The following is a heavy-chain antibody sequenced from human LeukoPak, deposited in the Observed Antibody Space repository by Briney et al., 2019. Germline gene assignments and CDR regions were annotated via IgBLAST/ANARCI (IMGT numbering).Heavy chain of an antibody. CDR3: ARDLHSNYIDY. D-gene: IGHD2/OR15-2a*01. J-gene: IGHJ4*02. Sequence: SETLSLTCAVSGYSISSGYYWGWIRQPPGKGLEWIGSIYHSGSTYDNPSLKSRVTISLHTSKNQFSLKLSSVTAPDTAVYYCARDLHSNYIDYWGQVTLVTVSS. CDR1: GYSISSGYY. CDR2: IYHSGST. V-gene: IGHV4-38-2*02.